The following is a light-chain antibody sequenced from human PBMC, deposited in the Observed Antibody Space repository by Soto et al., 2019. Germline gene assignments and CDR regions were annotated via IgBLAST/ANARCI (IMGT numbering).Light chain of an antibody. V-gene: IGKV1-5*03. Sequence: DIQMTQSPSTLSASVGDRVTNTCRASQRISTWLAWYQQKPGKAPKLLIYKTSSLQSGVSSRFSGSGSGTEFTLTISSLQTDDFATYYCQQYNTYPYSFGQGTKLEI. CDR1: QRISTW. J-gene: IGKJ2*03. CDR2: KTS. CDR3: QQYNTYPYS.